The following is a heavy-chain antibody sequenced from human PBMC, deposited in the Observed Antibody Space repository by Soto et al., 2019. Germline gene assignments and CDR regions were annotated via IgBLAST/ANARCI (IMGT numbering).Heavy chain of an antibody. V-gene: IGHV4-31*03. J-gene: IGHJ4*02. D-gene: IGHD3-3*01. Sequence: QVQLQESGPGLVKPSQTLSLTCTVSGGSISSGGYYWSWIRQHPGKGLEWIGYIYYSGSTYYNPSLSSRVTISGDTSKNQFYLKLSSVTAADTAVYYCARVPITIFGVGIHHPNFDYWGQGTLVTVSS. CDR1: GGSISSGGYY. CDR2: IYYSGST. CDR3: ARVPITIFGVGIHHPNFDY.